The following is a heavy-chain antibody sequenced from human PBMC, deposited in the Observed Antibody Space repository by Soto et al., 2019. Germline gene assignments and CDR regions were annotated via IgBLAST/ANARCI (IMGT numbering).Heavy chain of an antibody. V-gene: IGHV4-30-4*01. CDR3: ARRIAAADRSFDY. D-gene: IGHD6-13*01. CDR2: IYYSGST. CDR1: GGSISSGDYY. Sequence: SETLSLTCTVSGGSISSGDYYWSWIRQPPGKGLEWIGYIYYSGSTYYNPSLKSRVTISVDTSKNQFSLKLSSVTAADTAVYYCARRIAAADRSFDYWGQGTLVTVSS. J-gene: IGHJ4*02.